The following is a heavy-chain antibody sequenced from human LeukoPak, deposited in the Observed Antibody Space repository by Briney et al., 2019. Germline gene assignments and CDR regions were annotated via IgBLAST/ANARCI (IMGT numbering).Heavy chain of an antibody. CDR3: AKAEGYDILPGLDY. Sequence: GGSLRLSWAASGFTFSSYAMSWVRQAAGKRLEWVSTFSGTSTNSYPDAVKGRVTISRDNSKNTLYLQMNSLRTEDTAVYYCAKAEGYDILPGLDYWGQGTLVTVSS. V-gene: IGHV3-23*01. D-gene: IGHD3-9*01. CDR1: GFTFSSYA. CDR2: FSGTSTN. J-gene: IGHJ4*02.